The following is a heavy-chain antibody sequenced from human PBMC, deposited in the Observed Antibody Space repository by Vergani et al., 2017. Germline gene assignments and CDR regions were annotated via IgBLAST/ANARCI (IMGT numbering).Heavy chain of an antibody. CDR1: GYTFTSYD. V-gene: IGHV1-8*01. D-gene: IGHD2-21*01. CDR2: MNPNSGNT. Sequence: QVQLVQSGAEVKKPGASVKVSCKASGYTFTSYDINWVRQATGQGLEWMGWMNPNSGNTGKAQKFKGRVTMTRNTSISTAQMELSILSSEDTAVYYWARTASSIPHSNWFDPWGQGTLVTVSS. J-gene: IGHJ5*02. CDR3: ARTASSIPHSNWFDP.